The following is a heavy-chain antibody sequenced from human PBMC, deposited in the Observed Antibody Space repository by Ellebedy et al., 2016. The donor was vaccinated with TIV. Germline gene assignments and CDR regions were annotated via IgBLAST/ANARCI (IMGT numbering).Heavy chain of an antibody. D-gene: IGHD2-15*01. J-gene: IGHJ4*02. CDR3: ARGVAGDFDY. CDR1: GGSISSYY. Sequence: GSLRLXXTVSGGSISSYYWSWIRQPPGKGLEWIGYIYYSGSTYYNPSLKSRVTISVDRSKNQFSLKLSSVTAADTAVYYCARGVAGDFDYWGQGTLVTVSS. V-gene: IGHV4-59*12. CDR2: IYYSGST.